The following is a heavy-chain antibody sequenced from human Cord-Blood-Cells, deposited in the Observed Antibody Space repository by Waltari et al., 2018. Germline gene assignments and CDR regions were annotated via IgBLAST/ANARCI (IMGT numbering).Heavy chain of an antibody. D-gene: IGHD3-22*01. J-gene: IGHJ4*02. CDR1: GGSISSSSYY. CDR3: ASYYDSSGYYYFDY. Sequence: QLQLQESGPGLVKPSETLSLTCTVSGGSISSSSYYWGWIRQPPGKGLEWIGSSYYSGSTDSNPSLKCLVTISVDTSKNQFSLKLSSVTAADTAVYYCASYYDSSGYYYFDYWGQGTLVTVSS. CDR2: SYYSGST. V-gene: IGHV4-39*01.